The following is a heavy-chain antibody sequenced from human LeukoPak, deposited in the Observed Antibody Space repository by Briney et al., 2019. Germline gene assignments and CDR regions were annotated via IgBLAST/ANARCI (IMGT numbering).Heavy chain of an antibody. V-gene: IGHV1-46*01. D-gene: IGHD3-3*01. CDR2: INPSGGST. J-gene: IGHJ4*02. CDR3: ARGAYYDFWSGKSHFDY. Sequence: ASVKVCCKASGYTFTSYYMHWVRQAPGQGLEWMGIINPSGGSTSYAQKFQGRVTMTRDTSTSTVYMELSSLRSEDTAVYYCARGAYYDFWSGKSHFDYWGQGTLVTVSS. CDR1: GYTFTSYY.